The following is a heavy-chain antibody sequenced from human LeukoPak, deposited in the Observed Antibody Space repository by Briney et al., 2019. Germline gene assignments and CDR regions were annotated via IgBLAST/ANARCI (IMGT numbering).Heavy chain of an antibody. CDR2: ISAYNGNT. J-gene: IGHJ4*02. CDR1: GYTFTSYG. V-gene: IGHV1-18*01. CDR3: ARVPYYDSTSGY. Sequence: GASVKVSCKASGYTFTSYGISWVRQAPGQGLEWMGWISAYNGNTNYAQKLQGRVTMTRDTSISTAYMELSRLRSDDTAVYYCARVPYYDSTSGYWGQGTLVTVSS. D-gene: IGHD3-22*01.